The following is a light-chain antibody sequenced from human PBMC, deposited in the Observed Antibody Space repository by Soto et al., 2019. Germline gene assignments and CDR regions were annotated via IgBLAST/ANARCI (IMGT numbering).Light chain of an antibody. CDR2: EGN. CDR3: AAYAGKNNYV. CDR1: SRDVGAYNF. V-gene: IGLV2-8*01. J-gene: IGLJ1*01. Sequence: QSALTQPPSASGSSGQSVTISCTGTSRDVGAYNFVSWYQQHPGQAPKLVIYEGNKRPSGVPDRFSGSKSGNTASLTVSGLQADDEADYYCAAYAGKNNYVFGFGTKLTVL.